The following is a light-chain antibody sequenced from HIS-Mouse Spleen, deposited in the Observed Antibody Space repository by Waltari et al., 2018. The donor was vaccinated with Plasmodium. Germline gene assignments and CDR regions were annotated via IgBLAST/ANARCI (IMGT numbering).Light chain of an antibody. J-gene: IGKJ2*01. V-gene: IGKV3-20*01. Sequence: EIVLTQSPGTLSLSPGERATLSCRASQSVSSSYLAWYQQKPGQAPRLLIYGASSRATVIPGRVSGSGSGTDFTLTISRLEPEDFAVYYWQQYGSSYTFGQGTKLEIK. CDR3: QQYGSSYT. CDR1: QSVSSSY. CDR2: GAS.